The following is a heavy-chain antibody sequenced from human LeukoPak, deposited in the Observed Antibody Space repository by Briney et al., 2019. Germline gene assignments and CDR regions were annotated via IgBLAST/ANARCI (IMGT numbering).Heavy chain of an antibody. CDR1: GFTFSSYE. J-gene: IGHJ4*02. CDR2: ISSSGSTI. CDR3: ARVGYDEGSSDY. Sequence: GGSLRLSCAASGFTFSSYEMNWVRQAPGKRLESASYISSSGSTIYYADSVKGRFTISRDNAKNSLYLQMNSLRAEDTAVYYCARVGYDEGSSDYWGQGTLVTVSS. D-gene: IGHD3-3*01. V-gene: IGHV3-48*03.